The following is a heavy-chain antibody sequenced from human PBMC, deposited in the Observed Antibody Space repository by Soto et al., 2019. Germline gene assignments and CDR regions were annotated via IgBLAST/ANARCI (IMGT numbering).Heavy chain of an antibody. Sequence: SETLSLTCTVSGGSMNSYYWSWIRQPPGKGLEWIGEINHSGSTNYNPSLKSRVTISVDTSKNQFSLKLSSVTAADTAVYYCARAVGINGAKSGFDYWGQGTLVTVSS. CDR1: GGSMNSYY. CDR2: INHSGST. V-gene: IGHV4-34*01. D-gene: IGHD2-8*01. CDR3: ARAVGINGAKSGFDY. J-gene: IGHJ4*02.